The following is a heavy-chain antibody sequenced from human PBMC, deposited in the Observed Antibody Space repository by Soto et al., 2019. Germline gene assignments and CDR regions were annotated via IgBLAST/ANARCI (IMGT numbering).Heavy chain of an antibody. V-gene: IGHV1-18*01. CDR1: GYTFTSYG. Sequence: ASVKVSCKASGYTFTSYGISWVRQAPGQGLEWMGWISAYNGNTNYAQKLQGRVTMTTDTSTSTAYMELRSLRSDDTAVYYCARAGKPYCSSTSCSPWFDPWGQGTLVTVSS. J-gene: IGHJ5*02. CDR2: ISAYNGNT. D-gene: IGHD2-2*01. CDR3: ARAGKPYCSSTSCSPWFDP.